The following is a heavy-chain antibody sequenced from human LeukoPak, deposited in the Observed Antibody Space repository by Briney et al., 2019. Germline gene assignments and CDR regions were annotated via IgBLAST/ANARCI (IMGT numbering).Heavy chain of an antibody. D-gene: IGHD6-13*01. V-gene: IGHV3-49*03. Sequence: GGSLRLSCTASGFTFGDYAMSWFRQAPGKGLEWVGFIRSRAYGGTTEYAASVKGRFTISRDDSKSIAYLQMNSLKTEDTAVYYCTRFRGLIAALDYWGQGTLVTVSS. CDR3: TRFRGLIAALDY. CDR2: IRSRAYGGTT. CDR1: GFTFGDYA. J-gene: IGHJ4*02.